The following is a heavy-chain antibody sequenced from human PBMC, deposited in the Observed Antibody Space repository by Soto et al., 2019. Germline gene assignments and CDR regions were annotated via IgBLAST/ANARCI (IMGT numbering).Heavy chain of an antibody. J-gene: IGHJ4*02. CDR2: SSRSGSTI. CDR3: AIGYYSKKFDY. D-gene: IGHD3-22*01. Sequence: EVQLVESGGGVVQPGGSLRLSCAASGFSFSDYEMHWVRQAPGKGLEWVSYSSRSGSTIEYADSVKGRFTISRDYAKTSLYLQMNSLRVEDTAVYYCAIGYYSKKFDYWGQGTLVTVSS. CDR1: GFSFSDYE. V-gene: IGHV3-48*03.